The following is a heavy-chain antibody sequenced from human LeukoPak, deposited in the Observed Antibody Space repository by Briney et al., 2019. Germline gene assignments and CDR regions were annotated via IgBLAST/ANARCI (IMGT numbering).Heavy chain of an antibody. Sequence: GGSLRLSCAASGFTFSSYGMHWVRQAPGKGLESVAFIRYDGSNKYYADSVKGRFTISRDNSKNTLYLQMNSLRAEDTAVYYCAKDSVDRYSSYNLGYWGQGTLVSVSS. V-gene: IGHV3-30*02. D-gene: IGHD6-13*01. CDR3: AKDSVDRYSSYNLGY. J-gene: IGHJ4*02. CDR2: IRYDGSNK. CDR1: GFTFSSYG.